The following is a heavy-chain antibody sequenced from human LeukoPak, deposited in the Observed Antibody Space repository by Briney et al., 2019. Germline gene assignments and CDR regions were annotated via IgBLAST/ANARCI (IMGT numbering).Heavy chain of an antibody. CDR1: GYTFTGYY. CDR3: ARSEMADY. CDR2: INPDSGAT. J-gene: IGHJ4*02. D-gene: IGHD1-14*01. Sequence: ASVKVSCKASGYTFTGYYMHWVRQAPGQGLEWMGWINPDSGATNYAQRFQGRVTMTRYTSISTAYMELSRLRSDDTALYYCARSEMADYWGQGTLVTVSS. V-gene: IGHV1-2*02.